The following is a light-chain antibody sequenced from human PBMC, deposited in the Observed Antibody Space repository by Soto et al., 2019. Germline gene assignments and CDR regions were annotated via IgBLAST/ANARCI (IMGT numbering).Light chain of an antibody. CDR1: QSISSY. CDR3: QQSYSTRQT. Sequence: DIQMPQSPSSLSASVGDRVTITCRASQSISSYLNWYQQKPGKAPKLLIYAASSLQSGVPSRFSGSGSGTDCTLTISSLQPDDFATYYWQQSYSTRQTFGPGTKVDIK. J-gene: IGKJ3*01. CDR2: AAS. V-gene: IGKV1-39*01.